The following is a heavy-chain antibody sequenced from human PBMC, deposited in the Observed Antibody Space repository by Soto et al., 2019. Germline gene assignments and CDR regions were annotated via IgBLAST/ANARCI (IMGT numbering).Heavy chain of an antibody. D-gene: IGHD4-17*01. V-gene: IGHV3-21*01. Sequence: PGGSLRLSCAASGFTFSSYSMNWVRQAPGKGLEWVSSISSSSSYIYYAGSVKGRFTISRDNAKNSLYLQMNSLRAEDTAVYYCYGDYHSTLSLWGQGTLVTVSS. CDR2: ISSSSSYI. CDR1: GFTFSSYS. CDR3: YGDYHSTLSL. J-gene: IGHJ4*02.